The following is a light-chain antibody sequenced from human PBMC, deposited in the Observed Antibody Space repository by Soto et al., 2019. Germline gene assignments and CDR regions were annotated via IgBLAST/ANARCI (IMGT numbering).Light chain of an antibody. V-gene: IGKV1-5*03. CDR2: KAS. CDR1: QSISAW. J-gene: IGKJ1*01. Sequence: DIKMTQSPSTLSASVGDRVAITCRASQSISAWVAWYQQKPGKAPRLLIYKASTLEIGVPSRFSGSGSGTEFTLTISSLQPDDVATYYCQQYNEYSWTFGQGTKVDIK. CDR3: QQYNEYSWT.